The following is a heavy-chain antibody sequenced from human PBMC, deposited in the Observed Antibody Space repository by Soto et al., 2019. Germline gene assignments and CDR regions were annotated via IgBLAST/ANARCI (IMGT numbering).Heavy chain of an antibody. CDR2: IYWDDDK. V-gene: IGHV2-5*02. J-gene: IGHJ5*02. CDR3: APSPPYGDYLSP. CDR1: GFSLSTSGVG. D-gene: IGHD4-17*01. Sequence: SGPTLVNPTQTLTLTCTFSGFSLSTSGVGVGWIRQPPGKALEWLALIYWDDDKRYSPSLKSRLTITKDTSKNQVVLTMTNMDPVDPAPFFRAPSPPYGDYLSPGGQGTLVTVSS.